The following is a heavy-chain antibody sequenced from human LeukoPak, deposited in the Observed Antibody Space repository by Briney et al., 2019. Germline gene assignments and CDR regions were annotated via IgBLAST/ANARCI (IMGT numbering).Heavy chain of an antibody. J-gene: IGHJ4*02. CDR2: INHSGST. Sequence: SETLPLTCTVSGGSISSSSYYWVWIRQPPGKGLEWIGEINHSGSTNYNPSLKSRVTISVDTSKNQFSLRLSSVTAADTAVYYCARRYSSSWYLGYWGQGTLVTVSS. CDR3: ARRYSSSWYLGY. V-gene: IGHV4-39*07. D-gene: IGHD6-13*01. CDR1: GGSISSSSYY.